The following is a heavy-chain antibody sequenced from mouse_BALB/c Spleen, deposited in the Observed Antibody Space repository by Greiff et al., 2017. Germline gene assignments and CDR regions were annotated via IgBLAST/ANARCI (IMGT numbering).Heavy chain of an antibody. V-gene: IGHV2-9-2*01. Sequence: VKLMESGPGLVAPSQSLSITCTVSGFSLTSYDISWIRQPPGKGLEWLGVIWTGGGTNYNSAFMSRLSISKDNSKSQVFLKMNSLQTDDTAIYYCVRDHYYGYDYWGQGTTLTVSS. J-gene: IGHJ2*01. CDR3: VRDHYYGYDY. D-gene: IGHD1-2*01. CDR2: IWTGGGT. CDR1: GFSLTSYD.